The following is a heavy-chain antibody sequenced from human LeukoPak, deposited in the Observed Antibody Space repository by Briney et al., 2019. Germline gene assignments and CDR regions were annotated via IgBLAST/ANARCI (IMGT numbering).Heavy chain of an antibody. J-gene: IGHJ4*02. CDR2: ISWNSGSI. CDR1: GFTFDDYA. Sequence: GRSLRLSCAASGFTFDDYAMHWVRQAPGKGLEWVSGISWNSGSIGYADSVKGRFTISRDNAKNSLYLQMNSLRAEDTALYYCAKGNYYDSSGLTYFDYWGQGTLVTVSS. D-gene: IGHD3-22*01. CDR3: AKGNYYDSSGLTYFDY. V-gene: IGHV3-9*01.